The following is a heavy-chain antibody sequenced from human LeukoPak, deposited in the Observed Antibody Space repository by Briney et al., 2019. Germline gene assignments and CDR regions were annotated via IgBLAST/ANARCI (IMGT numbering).Heavy chain of an antibody. CDR2: IIPIFGIA. D-gene: IGHD6-13*01. J-gene: IGHJ6*02. V-gene: IGHV1-69*04. CDR3: ARDLDRQLPLYYYYYGMDV. Sequence: SVKVSCKASGGTFSSYAISWVRQAPGQGLEWMGRIIPIFGIANYAQRFQGRVTITADKSTSTAYMELSSLRSEDTAVYYCARDLDRQLPLYYYYYGMDVWGQGTTVTVSS. CDR1: GGTFSSYA.